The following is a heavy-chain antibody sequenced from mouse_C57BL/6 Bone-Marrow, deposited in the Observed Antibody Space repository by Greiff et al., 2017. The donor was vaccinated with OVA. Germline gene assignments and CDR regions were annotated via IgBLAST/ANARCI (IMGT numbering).Heavy chain of an antibody. V-gene: IGHV5-4*01. CDR1: GFTFSSYA. Sequence: DVMLVESGGGLVKPGGSLKLSCAASGFTFSSYAMSWVRQTPEKRLEWVATISDGGSYTYYPDNVKGRFTISRDNAKNNLYLQMSHLKSEDTAMYYCARDLRYGNFDYWGQGTTLTVSS. D-gene: IGHD2-1*01. CDR2: ISDGGSYT. J-gene: IGHJ2*01. CDR3: ARDLRYGNFDY.